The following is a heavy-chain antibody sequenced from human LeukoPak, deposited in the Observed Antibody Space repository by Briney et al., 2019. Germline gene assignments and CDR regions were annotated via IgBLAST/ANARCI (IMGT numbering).Heavy chain of an antibody. Sequence: GGSLRLSCAASGFTFSSYSMNWVRQAPGKGLEWVSSISSSSSYIYYADSVKGRFTISRDNAKNSLYLQMNSLRAEDTAVYYCARDRVTIFGAAYRDAFDIWGQGTMVTVSS. D-gene: IGHD3-3*01. CDR3: ARDRVTIFGAAYRDAFDI. CDR2: ISSSSSYI. V-gene: IGHV3-21*01. J-gene: IGHJ3*02. CDR1: GFTFSSYS.